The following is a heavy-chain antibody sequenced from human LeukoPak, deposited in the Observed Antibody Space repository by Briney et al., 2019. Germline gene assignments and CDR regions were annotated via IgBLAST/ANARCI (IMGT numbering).Heavy chain of an antibody. D-gene: IGHD5-24*01. CDR3: AGSLEMATISFDY. CDR1: GGSISSSSYY. V-gene: IGHV4-61*05. Sequence: SETLSLTCTVSGGSISSSSYYWGWIRQPPGKGLEWVGYIYYSGSTNYNPSLESRVTISVDTSKDQFSLKLSSVTAADTAVYYCAGSLEMATISFDYWGQGTLVTVSS. J-gene: IGHJ4*02. CDR2: IYYSGST.